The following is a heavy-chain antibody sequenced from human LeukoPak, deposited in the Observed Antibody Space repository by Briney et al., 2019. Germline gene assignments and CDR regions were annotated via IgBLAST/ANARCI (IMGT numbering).Heavy chain of an antibody. CDR2: IYHSGST. D-gene: IGHD2-2*01. J-gene: IGHJ4*02. V-gene: IGHV4-4*02. CDR1: GVSITSSNW. CDR3: AARSSSTSCFDY. Sequence: SETLSLTCAVSGVSITSSNWWSWVRQPPGKGLEWIGEIYHSGSTNYNPSLKSRVTISVDKSKNQFSLKLSSVTAADTAVYYCAARSSSTSCFDYWGQGTLVTVSS.